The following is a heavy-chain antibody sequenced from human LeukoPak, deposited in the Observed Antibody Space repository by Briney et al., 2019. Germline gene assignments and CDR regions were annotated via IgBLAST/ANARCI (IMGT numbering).Heavy chain of an antibody. CDR2: IKSKTDGGTT. D-gene: IGHD3-10*01. V-gene: IGHV3-15*01. CDR3: TTEFDYYGSGSYRDY. CDR1: GFTFRNAW. Sequence: GGSLRLSCAASGFTFRNAWMSWVRQAPGKGLEWVGRIKSKTDGGTTDYAAPVKGRFTISRDDSKNTLYLQMNSLKTEDTAVYYCTTEFDYYGSGSYRDYWGQGTLVTVSS. J-gene: IGHJ4*02.